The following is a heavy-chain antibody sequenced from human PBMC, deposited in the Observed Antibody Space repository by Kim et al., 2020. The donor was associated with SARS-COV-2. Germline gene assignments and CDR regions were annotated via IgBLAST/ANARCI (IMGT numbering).Heavy chain of an antibody. CDR3: ARDHVAAPNAFDY. Sequence: GGSLRLSCAASGFTFSSYGMHWVRQAPGKGLEWVAVIWYDGSNKYYADSVKGRFTISRDNSKNTLYLQMNSLRAEDTAVYYCARDHVAAPNAFDYWCQGTLVTVSS. CDR1: GFTFSSYG. V-gene: IGHV3-33*01. CDR2: IWYDGSNK. D-gene: IGHD6-6*01. J-gene: IGHJ4*02.